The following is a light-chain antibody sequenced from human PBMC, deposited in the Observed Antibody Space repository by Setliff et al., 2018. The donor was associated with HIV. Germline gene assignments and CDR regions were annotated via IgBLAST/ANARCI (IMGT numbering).Light chain of an antibody. V-gene: IGLV1-40*01. Sequence: QSVLAQPPSVSGAPGQRVTISCTGSSSNIGAGFDVHWYQLLPGTAPKLLIYGNNDRPSGVPDRFSGSKSGNAAFLTISGLQPDDEADYYCSSYAGKNSFDVFGTGTKVTVL. CDR1: SSNIGAGFD. J-gene: IGLJ1*01. CDR3: SSYAGKNSFDV. CDR2: GNN.